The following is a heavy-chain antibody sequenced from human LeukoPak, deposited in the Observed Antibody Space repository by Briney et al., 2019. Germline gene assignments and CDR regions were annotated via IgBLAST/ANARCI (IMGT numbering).Heavy chain of an antibody. V-gene: IGHV3-21*01. Sequence: GGSLRLSCAASGFTFDDYAMHWVRQAPGKGLEWVSSISSSSSYIYYADSVKGRFTISRDNAKNSLYLQMNSLRAEDTAVYYCASGEYPVPWGQGTLVTVS. D-gene: IGHD3-10*01. CDR2: ISSSSSYI. CDR1: GFTFDDYA. J-gene: IGHJ5*02. CDR3: ASGEYPVP.